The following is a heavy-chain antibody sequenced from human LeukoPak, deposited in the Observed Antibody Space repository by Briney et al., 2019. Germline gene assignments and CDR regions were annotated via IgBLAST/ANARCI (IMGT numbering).Heavy chain of an antibody. CDR2: INHSGST. CDR3: ARGSGRLGPS. J-gene: IGHJ5*02. D-gene: IGHD3-16*01. CDR1: GGSFSGYY. Sequence: SETLSLSCAVYGGSFSGYYWSWIRQPPGKGLEWIGEINHSGSTNYNPSLKSRITISVDTSKNQFSLKLSSVTAADTAVYYCARGSGRLGPSWGQGTLVTVSS. V-gene: IGHV4-34*01.